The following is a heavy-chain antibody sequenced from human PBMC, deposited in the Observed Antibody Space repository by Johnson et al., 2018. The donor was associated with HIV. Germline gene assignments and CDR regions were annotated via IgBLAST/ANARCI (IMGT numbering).Heavy chain of an antibody. CDR1: GFIFSDYY. D-gene: IGHD5-24*01. V-gene: IGHV3-11*04. CDR2: ISSSGTNI. J-gene: IGHJ3*02. CDR3: ARDEPYNLNAFDI. Sequence: QVQLVESGGGLVKPGGSLRLSCAASGFIFSDYYMSWIRQAPGKGLEWVSYISSSGTNIYYADSVKGRFSISRDNSKNTLYLQMNSLRAEDTAVYYCARDEPYNLNAFDIWGQGTMVTVSS.